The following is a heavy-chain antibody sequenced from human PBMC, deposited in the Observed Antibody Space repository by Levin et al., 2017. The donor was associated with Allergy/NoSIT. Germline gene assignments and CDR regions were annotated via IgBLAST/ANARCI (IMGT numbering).Heavy chain of an antibody. CDR1: GGSISSYY. CDR2: IYYSGST. Sequence: SETLSLTCSVSGGSISSYYWSWIRQPPGKGLEWIGHIYYSGSTKYNPSLKSRITISVDTSKNQFSLKLSSVTAADTAVYFCARDRVIPAAANQYYEYGMDVWGKGTTVTVSA. CDR3: ARDRVIPAAANQYYEYGMDV. J-gene: IGHJ6*04. D-gene: IGHD6-13*01. V-gene: IGHV4-59*01.